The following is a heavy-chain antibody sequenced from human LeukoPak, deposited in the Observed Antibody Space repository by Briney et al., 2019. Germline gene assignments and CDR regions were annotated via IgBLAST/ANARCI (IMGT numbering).Heavy chain of an antibody. CDR2: IYYDGST. Sequence: GGSLRLSCAASGFTVSSSYMSWVRQAPGKGLEWVSIIYYDGSTYYADSVKGRFTISRDSSKNTLFLQMNSLRAEDTAVYYCANTKQYAFDIWGQGTMVTVSS. J-gene: IGHJ3*02. V-gene: IGHV3-53*01. D-gene: IGHD1/OR15-1a*01. CDR1: GFTVSSSY. CDR3: ANTKQYAFDI.